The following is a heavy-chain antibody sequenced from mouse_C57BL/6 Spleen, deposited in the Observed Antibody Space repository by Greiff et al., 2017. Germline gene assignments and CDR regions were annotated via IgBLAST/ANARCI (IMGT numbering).Heavy chain of an antibody. V-gene: IGHV1-15*01. J-gene: IGHJ2*01. CDR1: GYTFTDYE. Sequence: QVQLQQSGAELVRPGASVTLSCKASGYTFTDYEMHWVKQTPVHGLEWIGAIDPETGGTAYNQKFKGKAILTADKSSSTAYMELRSLTSEDSAVYYCTRAITTVVLYYFDYWGQGTTLTVSS. CDR2: IDPETGGT. D-gene: IGHD1-1*01. CDR3: TRAITTVVLYYFDY.